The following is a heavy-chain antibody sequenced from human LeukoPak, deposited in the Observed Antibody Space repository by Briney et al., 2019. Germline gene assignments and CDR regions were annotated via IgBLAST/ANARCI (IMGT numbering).Heavy chain of an antibody. CDR3: ARDLFELRGSDY. J-gene: IGHJ4*02. CDR1: GYTFTGYY. V-gene: IGHV1-2*06. D-gene: IGHD1-26*01. Sequence: ASVKVSCKASGYTFTGYYIHWLRQAPGQGLEWMGRINADSGGTSSAQKFQGRVTMTRDTSISTAYMELSSLRSDDTAVYYCARDLFELRGSDYWGQGTLVTVSS. CDR2: INADSGGT.